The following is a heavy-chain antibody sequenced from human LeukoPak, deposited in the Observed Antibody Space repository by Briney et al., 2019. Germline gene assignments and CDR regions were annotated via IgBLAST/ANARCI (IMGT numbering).Heavy chain of an antibody. V-gene: IGHV3-23*01. CDR2: ISGSGGVT. D-gene: IGHD3-22*01. CDR1: GFTSSSYA. Sequence: GGSLRLSCAASGFTSSSYAMGWVRQAPGKGLEWVSAISGSGGVTYYADSVQGRFTISRDNSKDTLYLQMNSLRAEDTAVFYCAKVWAGSTGYYFDYWGQGTLVTVSS. J-gene: IGHJ4*02. CDR3: AKVWAGSTGYYFDY.